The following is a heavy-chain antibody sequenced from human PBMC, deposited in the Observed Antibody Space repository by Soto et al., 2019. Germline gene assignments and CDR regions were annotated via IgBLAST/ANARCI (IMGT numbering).Heavy chain of an antibody. CDR2: IKRDGSET. Sequence: EVQLVESGGGLVQPGGSLRLSCAAPTFLFSTYWMTWVRQAPGKGLEWVANIKRDGSETHYADSVKGRFTISRDNAKNSLYLQMNSLRVEDTAGYYCVGDVNNWNDFDYWGQGTMVTVSS. CDR3: VGDVNNWNDFDY. V-gene: IGHV3-7*01. J-gene: IGHJ4*02. CDR1: TFLFSTYW. D-gene: IGHD1-20*01.